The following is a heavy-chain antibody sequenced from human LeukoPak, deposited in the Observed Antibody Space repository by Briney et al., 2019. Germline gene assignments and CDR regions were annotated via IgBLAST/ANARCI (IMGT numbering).Heavy chain of an antibody. J-gene: IGHJ4*02. CDR1: GFTFSSYA. CDR2: ISGSGDST. V-gene: IGHV3-23*01. Sequence: PGGSLRLSCAASGFTFSSYAMSWVRQAPGKGLEWISAISGSGDSTYYADSVKGRFTISRDNSKNTLYLQMNSLRAEDTAVYYCAKVESSYYYDSSGYYYGRYFDYWGQGTLVTVSS. D-gene: IGHD3-22*01. CDR3: AKVESSYYYDSSGYYYGRYFDY.